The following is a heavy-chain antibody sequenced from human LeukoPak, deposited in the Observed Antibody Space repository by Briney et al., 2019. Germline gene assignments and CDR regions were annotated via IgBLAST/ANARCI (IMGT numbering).Heavy chain of an antibody. CDR3: ARGAPYYYDSSGYLFDY. CDR2: ISSSGSTI. Sequence: PGGSLRLSCAASGFTFSSYAMSWVRQAPGKGLEWVSYISSSGSTIYYADSVKGRFTISRDNAKNSLYLQMNSLRAEDTAVYYCARGAPYYYDSSGYLFDYWGQGTLVTVSS. J-gene: IGHJ4*02. D-gene: IGHD3-22*01. CDR1: GFTFSSYA. V-gene: IGHV3-48*03.